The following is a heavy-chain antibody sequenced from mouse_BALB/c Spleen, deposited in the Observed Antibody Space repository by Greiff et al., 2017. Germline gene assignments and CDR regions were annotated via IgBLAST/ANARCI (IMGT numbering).Heavy chain of an antibody. CDR1: GFSLTSYG. J-gene: IGHJ3*01. Sequence: QVQLKESGPSLVQPSQSLSITCTVSGFSLTSYGVHWVRQSPGKGLEWLGVIWRGGSTDYNAAFMSRLSITKDNSKSQVFFKMNSLQADDTAIYCCGKNGDCECRFAYWGQGSLVTVSA. CDR3: GKNGDCECRFAY. V-gene: IGHV2-5-1*01. CDR2: IWRGGST.